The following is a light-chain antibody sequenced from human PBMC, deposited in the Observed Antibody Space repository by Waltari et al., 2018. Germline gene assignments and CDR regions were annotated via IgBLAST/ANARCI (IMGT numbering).Light chain of an antibody. J-gene: IGKJ4*01. CDR1: QRIDSV. V-gene: IGKV1-39*01. Sequence: DIQMSQSPSSLSASIGDTVTITCRASQRIDSVLNWYQQKPGKAPNLLIYGESTLHSGVSSRFSGDGSETDFTLTISSLQLEDYGTYFCQQTYSSPPTFGGGTKVEIK. CDR3: QQTYSSPPT. CDR2: GES.